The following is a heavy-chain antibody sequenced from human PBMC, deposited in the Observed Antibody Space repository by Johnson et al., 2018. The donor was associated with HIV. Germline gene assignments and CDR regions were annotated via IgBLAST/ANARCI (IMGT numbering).Heavy chain of an antibody. V-gene: IGHV3-66*01. CDR1: GFTVSSNH. CDR2: IYSGGST. Sequence: VQLVESGGGLVQPGGSLRLSCVASGFTVSSNHMTWVRQAPGKGLEWVSVIYSGGSTYYADSVKGRFAISRDNSKNTLYLQMNSLRAEDTAVYYCVRGDRDGYNLRDDAFDIWGQGTMVTVSS. D-gene: IGHD5-24*01. CDR3: VRGDRDGYNLRDDAFDI. J-gene: IGHJ3*02.